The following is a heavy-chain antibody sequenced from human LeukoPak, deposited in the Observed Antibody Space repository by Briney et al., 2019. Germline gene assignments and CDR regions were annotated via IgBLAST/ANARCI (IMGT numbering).Heavy chain of an antibody. CDR2: INHSGST. D-gene: IGHD6-13*01. J-gene: IGHJ4*02. V-gene: IGHV4-34*01. CDR3: ARLAFSLFDY. CDR1: GGSISNYY. Sequence: SETLSLTCTVSGGSISNYYWSWVRQPPGKGLEWIGEINHSGSTNYNPSLKSRVTISVDTSKNQFSLKLSSVTAADTAVYYCARLAFSLFDYWGQGTLVTVSS.